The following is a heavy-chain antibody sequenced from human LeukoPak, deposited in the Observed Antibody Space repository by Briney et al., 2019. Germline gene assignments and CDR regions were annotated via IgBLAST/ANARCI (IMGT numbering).Heavy chain of an antibody. D-gene: IGHD3-16*01. CDR3: ARQLELWKEFDY. CDR2: ISSSGNNT. J-gene: IGHJ4*02. Sequence: PGGSLRLSCAASGFTFNSYAMNWVRQAPGKGLEWVSTISSSGNNTYYTDSVKGRFTISRDNAKNSLYLQMNSLRAEDTAVYYCARQLELWKEFDYWGQGTLVTVSS. CDR1: GFTFNSYA. V-gene: IGHV3-21*01.